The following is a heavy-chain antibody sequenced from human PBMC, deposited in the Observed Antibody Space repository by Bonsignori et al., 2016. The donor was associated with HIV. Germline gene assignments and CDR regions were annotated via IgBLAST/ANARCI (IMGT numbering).Heavy chain of an antibody. CDR2: ISSSGSTI. Sequence: VRQMPGKGLEWVSYISSSGSTIYYADSVKGRFTISRDNAKNSLYLQMNSLRAEDTAVYYCARDDYDSSGYYRLHYWGQGTLVTVSS. D-gene: IGHD3-22*01. V-gene: IGHV3-48*03. CDR3: ARDDYDSSGYYRLHY. J-gene: IGHJ4*02.